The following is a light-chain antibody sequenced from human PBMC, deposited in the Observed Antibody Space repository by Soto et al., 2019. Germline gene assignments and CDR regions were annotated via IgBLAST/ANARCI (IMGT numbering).Light chain of an antibody. J-gene: IGLJ3*02. Sequence: QSALTQPASVSESPGQSITISCTGTNNDVGNYKLVSWFQHHLGKAPKLIIYECTKRPSGVSNRFSASQSGNTASLTISGLQAEYEADYYCYSYAGTSTWVFGGGTKVTVL. CDR1: NNDVGNYKL. CDR2: ECT. V-gene: IGLV2-23*01. CDR3: YSYAGTSTWV.